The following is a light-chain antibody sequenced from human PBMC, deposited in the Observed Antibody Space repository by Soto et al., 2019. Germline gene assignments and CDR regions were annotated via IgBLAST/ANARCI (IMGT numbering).Light chain of an antibody. CDR2: AAS. CDR1: QGIGNY. J-gene: IGKJ1*01. Sequence: DIQVTQSPSSLSASLGDRVTITCRASQGIGNYLAWYQLQPGKVPKLLIYAASTLQSGVPSRFSGSGSGTDFTLTISSLQPEDVATYFCQKYHSAPRTFGQGTKVEI. CDR3: QKYHSAPRT. V-gene: IGKV1-27*01.